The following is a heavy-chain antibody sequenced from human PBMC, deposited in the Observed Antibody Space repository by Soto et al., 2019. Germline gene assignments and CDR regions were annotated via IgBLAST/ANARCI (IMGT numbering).Heavy chain of an antibody. D-gene: IGHD3-10*01. CDR2: ISAYDGDT. CDR3: ASASSGSPDS. J-gene: IGHJ4*02. CDR1: GYTFRTYG. Sequence: QVQLVQSGTEVKKPGASVRVSCKASGYTFRTYGINWVRQAPGQGLEWVGWISAYDGDTNYAQKLQGRVTMTTDKSTSTAYRDLRGLRSDDTAVYYCASASSGSPDSWGQGTLVTVSS. V-gene: IGHV1-18*01.